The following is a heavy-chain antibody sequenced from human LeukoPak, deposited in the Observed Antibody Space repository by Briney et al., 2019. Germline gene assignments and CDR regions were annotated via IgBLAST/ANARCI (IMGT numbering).Heavy chain of an antibody. D-gene: IGHD5-18*01. Sequence: SVKVSCKASGGTFSRYAISWVRQARGQGLEWMGGIIPIFGTANYAQKFQGGVTITADESTSTAYMELSSLRSEDTAVYYCARDAPSETTMVSAFDIWGQRTMVTVSS. CDR3: ARDAPSETTMVSAFDI. J-gene: IGHJ3*02. V-gene: IGHV1-69*13. CDR1: GGTFSRYA. CDR2: IIPIFGTA.